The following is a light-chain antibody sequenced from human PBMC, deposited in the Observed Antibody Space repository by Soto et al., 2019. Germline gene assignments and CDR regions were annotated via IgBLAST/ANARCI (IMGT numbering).Light chain of an antibody. J-gene: IGKJ1*01. Sequence: EIVMTQSPATLSVSPGERATLSCRASQSVGSDLAWYQQKPGRAPRFLIYGASSRATGIPDRFSGSGSGTDFTLTISRLEPEDFAVYYCQQYGNSPPTFGQGTKVDIK. CDR3: QQYGNSPPT. V-gene: IGKV3-20*01. CDR1: QSVGSD. CDR2: GAS.